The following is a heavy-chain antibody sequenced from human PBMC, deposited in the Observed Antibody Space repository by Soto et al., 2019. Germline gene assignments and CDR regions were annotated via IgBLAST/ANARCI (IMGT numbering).Heavy chain of an antibody. V-gene: IGHV4-4*08. CDR3: ARGEWERRSFYD. CDR1: GDSISGHY. Sequence: QVQLRESGPGLLTPSETLSVTCTVSGDSISGHYWSWIRQPPGKGLEWIGYIHSAGTTNYNASLTLPVXLXLXXPPTVFSMRPTSPTAADTAVYYCARGEWERRSFYDWGHGTLVSVSS. J-gene: IGHJ4*01. CDR2: IHSAGTT. D-gene: IGHD1-1*01.